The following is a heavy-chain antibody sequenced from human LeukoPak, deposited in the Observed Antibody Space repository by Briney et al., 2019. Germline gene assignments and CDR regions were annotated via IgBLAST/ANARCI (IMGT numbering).Heavy chain of an antibody. D-gene: IGHD1-26*01. J-gene: IGHJ4*02. CDR2: TYTSGST. CDR1: GGSISSSHYY. V-gene: IGHV4-61*02. CDR3: ARISGQWEPIPFDY. Sequence: SETLSLTCSVSGGSISSSHYYWNWVRQPAGKGLEWIGRTYTSGSTNYNPSLKSRVTISVDKSKNQFSLKLSSVTAADTAVYYCARISGQWEPIPFDYWGQGTLVTVSS.